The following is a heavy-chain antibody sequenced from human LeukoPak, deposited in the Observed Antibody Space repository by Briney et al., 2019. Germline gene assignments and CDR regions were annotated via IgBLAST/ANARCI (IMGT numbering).Heavy chain of an antibody. V-gene: IGHV3-64D*06. Sequence: PGGSLRLSCSVSGFTFSSYAMHWVRQAPGKGLEYVSAISSNGGSTYYAESVKGRFTISRDNSKNTLYLQMSSLRAEDTAVYYCVKGRSYTASYFDYWGQGTLVTVSS. CDR3: VKGRSYTASYFDY. CDR1: GFTFSSYA. J-gene: IGHJ4*02. CDR2: ISSNGGST. D-gene: IGHD2-2*02.